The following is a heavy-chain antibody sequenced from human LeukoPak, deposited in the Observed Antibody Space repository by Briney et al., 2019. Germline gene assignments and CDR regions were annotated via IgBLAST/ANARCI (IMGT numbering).Heavy chain of an antibody. J-gene: IGHJ5*02. Sequence: SETLSLTCTVSGGSISNYYWNWIRQPPGKGLEWIGYIYYTGSTNYNPSLKSRVTSSADTSKNQFSLNLRSVTAADTAVYYCARLLSPGWFDPWGQGTLVTVSS. CDR2: IYYTGST. D-gene: IGHD2/OR15-2a*01. V-gene: IGHV4-59*08. CDR1: GGSISNYY. CDR3: ARLLSPGWFDP.